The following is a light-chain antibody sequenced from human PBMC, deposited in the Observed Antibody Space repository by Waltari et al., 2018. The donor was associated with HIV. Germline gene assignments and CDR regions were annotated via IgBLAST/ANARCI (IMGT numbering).Light chain of an antibody. CDR3: QQYASFPPS. V-gene: IGKV1D-16*01. J-gene: IGKJ4*01. Sequence: TQMTQSPSSLSASVGDSVTITCRATQHLSSWLAWYQQRPGKAPKSLIHAVSNLQKGAPSRVSGSGSETDLNLTINGLQSEDFAIYDCQQYASFPPSFGGGTKIEI. CDR2: AVS. CDR1: QHLSSW.